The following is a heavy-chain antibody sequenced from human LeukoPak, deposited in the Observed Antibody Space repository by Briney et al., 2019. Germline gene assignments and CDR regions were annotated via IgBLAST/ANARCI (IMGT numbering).Heavy chain of an antibody. J-gene: IGHJ4*02. CDR3: ARGYYYDRSGYYFDY. CDR2: IYHSGST. D-gene: IGHD3-22*01. V-gene: IGHV4-30-2*01. CDR1: GGSISSGGYS. Sequence: PSETLSLTCAVSGGSISSGGYSWSWIRQPPGKGLEWIGYIYHSGSTYYNPSLKSRVTISVDRSKNQFSLKLSSVTAADTAVYYCARGYYYDRSGYYFDYWGPGTLVTVSS.